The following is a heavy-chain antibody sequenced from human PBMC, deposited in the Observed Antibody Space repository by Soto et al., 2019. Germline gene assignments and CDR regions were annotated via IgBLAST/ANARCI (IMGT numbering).Heavy chain of an antibody. Sequence: QVQLVEAGGGVVQPGRSLRLSCAAAGFTFSNNAMHWVRQAPGKGLEWVAVISYDGNYKYYAGSVKGRFTISRDNSKNTLYLQMNSLRAEDTAIYYCARDLRSPLLWFGESTDGFDCWGQGTLVTVFS. CDR3: ARDLRSPLLWFGESTDGFDC. CDR1: GFTFSNNA. J-gene: IGHJ4*02. V-gene: IGHV3-30-3*01. D-gene: IGHD3-10*01. CDR2: ISYDGNYK.